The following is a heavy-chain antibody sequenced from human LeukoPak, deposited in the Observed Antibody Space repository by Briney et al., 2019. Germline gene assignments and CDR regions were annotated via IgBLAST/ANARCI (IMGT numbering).Heavy chain of an antibody. J-gene: IGHJ4*02. V-gene: IGHV3-33*01. CDR1: GFTFSSYG. CDR2: IWYDGSNK. CDR3: AREAVATVTLVAGVDY. Sequence: GRSLRLSCAASGFTFSSYGMHWVREAPGKGMEWVAVIWYDGSNKYYADSVKGRFTISRDNSKNTLYLQMNSLRAEDTAVYYCAREAVATVTLVAGVDYWGQGTLVTVSS. D-gene: IGHD4-11*01.